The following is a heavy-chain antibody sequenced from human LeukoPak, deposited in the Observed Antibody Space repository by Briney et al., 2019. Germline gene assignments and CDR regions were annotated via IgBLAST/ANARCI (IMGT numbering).Heavy chain of an antibody. J-gene: IGHJ5*02. V-gene: IGHV4-39*07. D-gene: IGHD3-3*01. Sequence: PSETLSLTCTVSGGSISSSSYYWGWIRQPPGKGLEWIGSIYYSGSTYYNPSLKSRVTISVDTSKNQFSLKLSSVTAADTAVYYCAREAENVTIFGVVITSKPGAPFDPWGQGTLVTVSS. CDR2: IYYSGST. CDR1: GGSISSSSYY. CDR3: AREAENVTIFGVVITSKPGAPFDP.